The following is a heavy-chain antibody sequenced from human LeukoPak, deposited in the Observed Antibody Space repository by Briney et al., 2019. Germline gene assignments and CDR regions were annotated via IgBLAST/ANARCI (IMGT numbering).Heavy chain of an antibody. J-gene: IGHJ6*02. CDR2: ISWNSGSI. Sequence: GRSLRLSCAASGFTFDDYAMHWVRQAPGKGLEWVSGISWNSGSIGYADSVKGRFTISRDNAKNSLYLQMNSLRAEDTALYYCAKVYGSGSYGYYYGMDVWSQGTTVTVSS. CDR1: GFTFDDYA. CDR3: AKVYGSGSYGYYYGMDV. D-gene: IGHD3-10*01. V-gene: IGHV3-9*01.